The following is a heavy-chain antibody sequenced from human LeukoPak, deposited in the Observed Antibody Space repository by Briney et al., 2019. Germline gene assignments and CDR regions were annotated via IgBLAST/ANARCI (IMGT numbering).Heavy chain of an antibody. CDR1: GGSISSYY. CDR3: ARPDRVAALYYMDV. V-gene: IGHV4-59*08. CDR2: IYYSGST. D-gene: IGHD6-13*01. Sequence: SETLSLTCTVSGGSISSYYWSWIRHPPGKGLEWIGYIYYSGSTIHNPSLKSRVTISIDTSKKQFSVTLSSATAADPAVYYCARPDRVAALYYMDVWGKATTVSASS. J-gene: IGHJ6*03.